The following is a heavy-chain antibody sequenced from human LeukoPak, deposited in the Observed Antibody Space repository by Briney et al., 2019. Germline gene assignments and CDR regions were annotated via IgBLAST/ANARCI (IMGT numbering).Heavy chain of an antibody. Sequence: PGGSLRLSCAASGFTFSSYWMHWVRQAPGKGLVWVSRINSDGSSTSYADSVKGRFTISRDNSKNTLYLQMNSLRAEDTAVYYCARDRQWLVFGMDVWGQGTTVTVSS. D-gene: IGHD6-19*01. J-gene: IGHJ6*02. CDR3: ARDRQWLVFGMDV. V-gene: IGHV3-74*01. CDR2: INSDGSST. CDR1: GFTFSSYW.